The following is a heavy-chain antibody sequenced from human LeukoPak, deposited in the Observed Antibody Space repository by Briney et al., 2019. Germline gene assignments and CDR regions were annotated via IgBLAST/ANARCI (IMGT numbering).Heavy chain of an antibody. J-gene: IGHJ6*03. CDR2: IKSKTDGGTT. D-gene: IGHD2-2*01. CDR3: TTELYQLLGYYYYMDV. CDR1: GFTFSNAW. Sequence: PGGSLRLSCAASGFTFSNAWMSWVRQAPGKGLEWVGRIKSKTDGGTTDYAAPVKGRFTISRDDSKNTLYLQMNSLKTEDTAVYYCTTELYQLLGYYYYMDVWGRGTTVTVSS. V-gene: IGHV3-15*01.